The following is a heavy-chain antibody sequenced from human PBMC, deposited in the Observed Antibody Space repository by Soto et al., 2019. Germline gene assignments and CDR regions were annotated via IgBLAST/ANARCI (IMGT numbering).Heavy chain of an antibody. D-gene: IGHD3-16*01. J-gene: IGHJ4*02. CDR1: GFTFSSYS. V-gene: IGHV3-23*01. CDR3: AANGGLDY. Sequence: VQLLESGGGLVQPGGSVRLSCAASGFTFSSYSMTWVRHAPGKGLEWVSAINGGSTLTFYTDSVRGRFTISRDNSKNTLYLQMNSLRPEDTALYYCAANGGLDYWGQGTLVTVSS. CDR2: INGGSTLT.